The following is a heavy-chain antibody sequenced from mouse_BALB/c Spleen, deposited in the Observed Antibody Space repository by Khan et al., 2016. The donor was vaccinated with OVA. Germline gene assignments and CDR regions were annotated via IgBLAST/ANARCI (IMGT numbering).Heavy chain of an antibody. J-gene: IGHJ2*01. Sequence: EVQLQESGPGLVKPSQSLSITCTVTGYSITSDYAWNWIRQFPGNKVEWMANISYSGSTNYSPSLRSRISITRDTYTNQFFLMLNSVTTEDTATYYCASETLLLLYPDYFDCWGQGTTLTVSS. CDR2: ISYSGST. CDR3: ASETLLLLYPDYFDC. V-gene: IGHV3-2*02. CDR1: GYSITSDYA. D-gene: IGHD1-1*01.